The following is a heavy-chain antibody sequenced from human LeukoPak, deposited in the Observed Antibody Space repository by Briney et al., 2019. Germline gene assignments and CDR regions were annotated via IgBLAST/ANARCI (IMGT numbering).Heavy chain of an antibody. CDR1: GFTFSGSA. CDR2: IRSRANSYAT. CDR3: TRRYCSGGSCYSDY. Sequence: GGSLKLSCAASGFTFSGSAMHWVRQASGKGLEWVGRIRSRANSYATAYAASVRGRFTISRDDSKNTAYLQMNSLRTEDTAVYYCTRRYCSGGSCYSDYWGQGTLVTVSS. D-gene: IGHD2-15*01. V-gene: IGHV3-73*01. J-gene: IGHJ4*02.